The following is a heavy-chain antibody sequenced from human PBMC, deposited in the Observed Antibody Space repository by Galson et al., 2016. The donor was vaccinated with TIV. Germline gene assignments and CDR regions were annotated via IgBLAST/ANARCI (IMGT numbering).Heavy chain of an antibody. D-gene: IGHD3-10*01. CDR3: ARAAGRNGATCHATCESFDF. V-gene: IGHV6-1*01. CDR1: GDSVSSNSAA. CDR2: TYCRSRCYY. Sequence: CAISGDSVSSNSAAWNWIRQSPSRGLEGLGRTYCRSRCYYDYAVSVKSRITIESDTPKNQFSLQLNSVTSEDTAVYYCARAAGRNGATCHATCESFDFWGQGTKVTVSS. J-gene: IGHJ3*01.